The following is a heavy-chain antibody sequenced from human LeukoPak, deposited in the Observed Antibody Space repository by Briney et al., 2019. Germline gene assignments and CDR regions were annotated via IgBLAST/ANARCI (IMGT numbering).Heavy chain of an antibody. Sequence: GGSLRVSYVASGFTFTVYAMSGGRQAPGKGLGGGSALSVVGRSTYYADSVKARFTISRDNARNSLCLQVNSLRAEDTALYHCALRRYYYISGDAFDVWGPGTMATVSS. D-gene: IGHD3-10*01. J-gene: IGHJ3*01. CDR3: ALRRYYYISGDAFDV. V-gene: IGHV3-23*01. CDR2: LSVVGRST. CDR1: GFTFTVYA.